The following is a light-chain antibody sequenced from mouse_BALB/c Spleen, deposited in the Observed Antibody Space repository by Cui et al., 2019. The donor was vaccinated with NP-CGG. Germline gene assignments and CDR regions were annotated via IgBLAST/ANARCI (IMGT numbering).Light chain of an antibody. CDR1: IGAVTTGNY. J-gene: IGLJ1*01. Sequence: QPVVTQESALTPSPGETVTLTCRSSIGAVTTGNYANWIQEKPDHLFTGLIGGTNNRVPGVPARFSGSLIGDKAALTITGAQTEDEAIYFCALWYSNHWVFGGGTKLTVL. CDR3: ALWYSNHWV. CDR2: GTN. V-gene: IGLV1*01.